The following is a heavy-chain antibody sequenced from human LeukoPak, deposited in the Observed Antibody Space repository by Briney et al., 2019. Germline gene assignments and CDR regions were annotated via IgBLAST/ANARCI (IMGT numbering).Heavy chain of an antibody. Sequence: GASVKVSCKASGYTFTSYGISWVRQAPGQGLEWMGWINAYNGNTNYAQKLQGRVTMTTDTSTSTAYMELRNLRSNDTAVYYCARDALAATPFSGFDPWGQGTLVTVSS. V-gene: IGHV1-18*01. D-gene: IGHD2-15*01. CDR2: INAYNGNT. J-gene: IGHJ5*02. CDR1: GYTFTSYG. CDR3: ARDALAATPFSGFDP.